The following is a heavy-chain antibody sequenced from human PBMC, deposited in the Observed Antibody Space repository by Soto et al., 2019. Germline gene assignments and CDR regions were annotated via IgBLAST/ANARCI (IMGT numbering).Heavy chain of an antibody. CDR1: GYSFTNYY. D-gene: IGHD2-2*01. J-gene: IGHJ1*01. CDR2: IYPGDSDP. Sequence: GESLKISCKGSGYSFTNYYMGWVRQMPGKGLECMGFIYPGDSDPRYSPSFQGQVTISADKSISTAYLHWSSLKASDTAMYYCARVGEGSCSSTNCPNKYFQHWGQGTLVTVSS. V-gene: IGHV5-51*01. CDR3: ARVGEGSCSSTNCPNKYFQH.